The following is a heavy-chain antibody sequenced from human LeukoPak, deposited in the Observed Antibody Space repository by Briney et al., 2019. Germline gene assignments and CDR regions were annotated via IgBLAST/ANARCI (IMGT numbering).Heavy chain of an antibody. Sequence: GGSLRLSCAAPGFTFSSYAMHWVRQAPGKGLEWVAVISYDGSNKYYADSVKGRFTISRDNSKNTLYLQMNSLRAEDTAVYYCARDALRYCSGGSCYFFQHWGQGTLVTVSS. CDR3: ARDALRYCSGGSCYFFQH. CDR1: GFTFSSYA. V-gene: IGHV3-30*04. D-gene: IGHD2-15*01. J-gene: IGHJ1*01. CDR2: ISYDGSNK.